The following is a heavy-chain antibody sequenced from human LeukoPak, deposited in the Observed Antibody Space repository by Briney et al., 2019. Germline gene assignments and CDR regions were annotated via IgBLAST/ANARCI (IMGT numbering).Heavy chain of an antibody. CDR3: ARIRLGYYYDSSGFDP. Sequence: SGPTLVNPTPTLTLTCTFSGFSLSTSGMCVSWIRQPPGKALEWLARIDWDDDKYYSTSLKTRLTISKDTSKNQVVLTMTNMDPVDTATYYCARIRLGYYYDSSGFDPWGQGTLVTVSS. J-gene: IGHJ5*02. V-gene: IGHV2-70*11. CDR1: GFSLSTSGMC. CDR2: IDWDDDK. D-gene: IGHD3-22*01.